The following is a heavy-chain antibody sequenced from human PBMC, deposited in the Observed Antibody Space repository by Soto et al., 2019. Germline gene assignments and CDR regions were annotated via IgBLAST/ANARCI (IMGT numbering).Heavy chain of an antibody. V-gene: IGHV1-69*06. D-gene: IGHD5-12*01. J-gene: IGHJ4*02. CDR2: IVVISNTA. CDR3: ARAIKRCEVNYYFDY. CDR1: GSTFNNFA. Sequence: QVVLLQSGAEVKEPGSSVRVSCKVSGSTFNNFAFSWVRQAPGHGPEWMGGIVVISNTADYSQRFQVRVTITADTSTKTLYMELGSLTFEDTAVYYCARAIKRCEVNYYFDYWGQGTLVNVSS.